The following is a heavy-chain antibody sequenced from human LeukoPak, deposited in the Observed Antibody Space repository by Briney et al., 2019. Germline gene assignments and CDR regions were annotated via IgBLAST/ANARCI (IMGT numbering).Heavy chain of an antibody. CDR2: ISGSGGST. D-gene: IGHD3-3*01. V-gene: IGHV3-23*01. Sequence: PGGSLRLSCAASGFTFSSYAMSWVRQAPWKGLEWVSAISGSGGSTYYADSVKGRFTISRDNSKNTLYLQMNSLRAEDTAVYYCAKGLRFLEWLVTHVHYWGQGTLVTVSS. CDR3: AKGLRFLEWLVTHVHY. J-gene: IGHJ4*02. CDR1: GFTFSSYA.